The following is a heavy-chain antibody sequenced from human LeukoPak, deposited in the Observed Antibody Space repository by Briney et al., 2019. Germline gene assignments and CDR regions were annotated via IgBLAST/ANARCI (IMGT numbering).Heavy chain of an antibody. Sequence: SETLSLTCTVSGGSISSSSYYWGWIRQPPGKGLEWIGTMYYSGSTYYNPSLRSRVTISVDTSKNQFSLKLSSVTAADTAIYYCRVTMIVVVTPYFDYWGQGTLVTVSS. CDR2: MYYSGST. V-gene: IGHV4-39*07. CDR1: GGSISSSSYY. CDR3: RVTMIVVVTPYFDY. J-gene: IGHJ4*02. D-gene: IGHD3-22*01.